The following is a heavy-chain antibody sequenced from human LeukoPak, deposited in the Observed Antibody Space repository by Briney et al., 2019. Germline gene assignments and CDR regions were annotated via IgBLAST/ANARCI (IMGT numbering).Heavy chain of an antibody. D-gene: IGHD2-2*02. V-gene: IGHV4-38-2*02. CDR3: VRYCSSTTCYTRAVDY. Sequence: SETLSLTCTVSGYSISSGYYWGWIRQPPGKGLEWIGSIYHSGSTYYNPSLKSRVTISVDTSKNQFSLKLSSVTAADTAVYYCVRYCSSTTCYTRAVDYWGQGTLVTVSS. J-gene: IGHJ4*02. CDR2: IYHSGST. CDR1: GYSISSGYY.